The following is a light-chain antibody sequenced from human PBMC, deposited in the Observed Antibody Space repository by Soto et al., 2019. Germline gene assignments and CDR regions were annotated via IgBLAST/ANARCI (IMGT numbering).Light chain of an antibody. CDR1: SSDVGGYNY. CDR3: SSYTRSITVI. V-gene: IGLV2-14*01. J-gene: IGLJ2*01. CDR2: DVT. Sequence: QSVLTQPASVSGSPGQSITISCTGTSSDVGGYNYVSWYQQHPGKAPKLMIYDVTNRPSGVSNRFSGSKSGNTASLTISGLQAEDEADYYCSSYTRSITVIFGGGTKVTVL.